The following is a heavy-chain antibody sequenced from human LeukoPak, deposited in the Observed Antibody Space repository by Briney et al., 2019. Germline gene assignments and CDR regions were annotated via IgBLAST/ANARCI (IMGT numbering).Heavy chain of an antibody. CDR1: GFPFSGYW. CDR2: INQDGSTQ. Sequence: PGGSLRLSCAASGFPFSGYWMDWVRQAPGKGMEWVAIINQDGSTQYYAASVKGRFTISRDNAKSSLYLQMNILRAEDTAVYYCSRSLDYLGQGALVTVSS. V-gene: IGHV3-7*01. CDR3: SRSLDY. J-gene: IGHJ4*02.